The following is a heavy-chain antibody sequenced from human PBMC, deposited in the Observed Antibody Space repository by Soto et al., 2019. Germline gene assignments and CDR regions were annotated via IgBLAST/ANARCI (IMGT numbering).Heavy chain of an antibody. CDR3: ARDVHMTKTHYFDY. CDR1: GYTFTSHN. V-gene: IGHV1-18*01. CDR2: ISPHNGYT. Sequence: QVQLEQSGPEVKKPGASVKVSCKTSGYTFTSHNINWVRQAPGQGLEWVGWISPHNGYTDAAQKFQGRVTMTADTSTDTVYMELGRLKSDDKAVYYCARDVHMTKTHYFDYWGQGTLVTVSS. J-gene: IGHJ4*02.